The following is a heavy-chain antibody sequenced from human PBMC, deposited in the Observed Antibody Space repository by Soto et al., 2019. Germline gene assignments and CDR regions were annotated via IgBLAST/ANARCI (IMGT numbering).Heavy chain of an antibody. J-gene: IGHJ4*02. CDR3: ERGGHNSGWFRTFDF. CDR1: GGTFTRYA. V-gene: IGHV1-69*01. D-gene: IGHD6-13*01. CDR2: IIPVLGPP. Sequence: QVQLVQSGAEVKEPGSSVTVSCKSTGGTFTRYAISWVRQAPGQGLEWLGVIIPVLGPPIYALKFQGRVTIAADESTSPAHLELNNLRSEDTAMYYCERGGHNSGWFRTFDFWGQGTMVSVSS.